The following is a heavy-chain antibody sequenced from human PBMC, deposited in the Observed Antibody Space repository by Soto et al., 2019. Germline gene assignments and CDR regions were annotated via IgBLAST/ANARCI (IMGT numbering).Heavy chain of an antibody. J-gene: IGHJ6*03. D-gene: IGHD5-12*01. CDR3: ARVPTIPYYYVDV. CDR2: IYYSGST. Sequence: SETLSLTCTVSGGSISSYYWSWIRQPPGKGLEWIGYIYYSGSTNYNPSLKSRVTISVDTAKNQFSLKLSSVTAADTAVYYCARVPTIPYYYVDVWGKGTTVTVSS. CDR1: GGSISSYY. V-gene: IGHV4-59*01.